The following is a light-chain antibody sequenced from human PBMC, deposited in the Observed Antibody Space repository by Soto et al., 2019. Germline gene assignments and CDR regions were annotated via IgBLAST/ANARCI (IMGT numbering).Light chain of an antibody. CDR3: QQSYRTPIT. J-gene: IGKJ5*01. CDR2: AAS. CDR1: QSISTF. Sequence: VQQDQSSSSLSASVGVSVTITRXASQSISTFVSWHQQTPGTAPNLLFYAASGLQSGVPSRVSGSGSGTDFTLTISLLQPEYFVTYYWQQSYRTPITVGQGTRLEIK. V-gene: IGKV1-39*01.